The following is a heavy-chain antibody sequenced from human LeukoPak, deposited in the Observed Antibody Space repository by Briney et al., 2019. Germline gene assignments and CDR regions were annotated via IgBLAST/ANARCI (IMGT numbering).Heavy chain of an antibody. CDR1: GYTFTSYD. CDR3: ATLVGANRRDYFDY. CDR2: MNPNSGNT. Sequence: ASVKVSCKASGYTFTSYDINWVRQATGQGLEWMGWMNPNSGNTGYAQKFQGRVTITRNTSISTAYMELSSLKAEDTAVYYCATLVGANRRDYFDYWGQGTLVTVSS. V-gene: IGHV1-8*03. D-gene: IGHD1-26*01. J-gene: IGHJ4*02.